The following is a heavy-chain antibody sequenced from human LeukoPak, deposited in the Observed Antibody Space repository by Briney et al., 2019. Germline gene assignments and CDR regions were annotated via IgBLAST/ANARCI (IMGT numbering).Heavy chain of an antibody. Sequence: GASVKVSCKASGGTFSSYAISWVRQAPGQGLEWMGRIIPILGIANYAQKFQGRVTITADKSTSTAYMELSSLRSEDTAVYYCASTYSSGWAFDYWGQGTLVTVSS. J-gene: IGHJ4*02. D-gene: IGHD6-19*01. CDR2: IIPILGIA. V-gene: IGHV1-69*04. CDR1: GGTFSSYA. CDR3: ASTYSSGWAFDY.